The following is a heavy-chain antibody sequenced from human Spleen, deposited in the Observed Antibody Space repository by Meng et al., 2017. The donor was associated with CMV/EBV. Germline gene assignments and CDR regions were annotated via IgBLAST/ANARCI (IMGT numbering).Heavy chain of an antibody. CDR2: IYRAGGT. D-gene: IGHD5-12*01. CDR3: ARSGPSGYHYDY. J-gene: IGHJ4*02. CDR1: GFTASSGY. V-gene: IGHV3-53*01. Sequence: GESLKISCAASGFTASSGYWSWVRQAPGKGLEWVSVIYRAGGTYYADSVKGRFTISRDTSENNVYLDMNNLRVDDTAVYYCARSGPSGYHYDYWGQGTLVTVSS.